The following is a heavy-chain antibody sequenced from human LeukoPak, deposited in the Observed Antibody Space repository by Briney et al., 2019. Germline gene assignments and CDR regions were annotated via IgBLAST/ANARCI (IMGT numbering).Heavy chain of an antibody. D-gene: IGHD5-18*01. Sequence: SQTLSLTCVISGDSVSGSNGAWNWIRQSPSRGLEWLGRTYYRSKWYYAYAVSVKSRITINPDTSKNQFSLQLNSVTPEDTAVYYCARGVWIYSFWGQGTLVTVS. CDR3: ARGVWIYSF. V-gene: IGHV6-1*01. J-gene: IGHJ4*02. CDR2: TYYRSKWYY. CDR1: GDSVSGSNGA.